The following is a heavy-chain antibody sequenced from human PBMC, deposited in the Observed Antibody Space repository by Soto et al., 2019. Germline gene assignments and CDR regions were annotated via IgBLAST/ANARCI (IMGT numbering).Heavy chain of an antibody. CDR3: AHRGGFGELKY. CDR2: IYWNDDN. V-gene: IGHV2-5*01. J-gene: IGHJ4*02. D-gene: IGHD3-10*01. CDR1: GFSLTTSGVG. Sequence: QITLKESGPTLVKPTQTLTLTCTFSGFSLTTSGVGVGWIRQPPGKAPEWLALIYWNDDNRYSPSLKSRLTITKDSSKTQLVLTMTNMDSVDTGTYYCAHRGGFGELKYWGQGTLVTVSS.